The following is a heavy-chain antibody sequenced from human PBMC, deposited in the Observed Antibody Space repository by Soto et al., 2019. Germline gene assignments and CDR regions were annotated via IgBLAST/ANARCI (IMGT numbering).Heavy chain of an antibody. D-gene: IGHD2-2*01. J-gene: IGHJ4*02. Sequence: QITLKESGPTLVKPTQTLTLTCTFSGFSLSTSEVGVGWIRQPPGKALEWLAVIYWNDDKHYSPSLKSRLTITKDTSKNQVVVTMTNMDPVDTATYYCAHRLRGCLVPGGDYWGQGTLVIVSS. CDR3: AHRLRGCLVPGGDY. V-gene: IGHV2-5*01. CDR1: GFSLSTSEVG. CDR2: IYWNDDK.